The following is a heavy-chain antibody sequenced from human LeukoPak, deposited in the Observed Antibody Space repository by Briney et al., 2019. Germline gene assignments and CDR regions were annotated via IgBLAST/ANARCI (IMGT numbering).Heavy chain of an antibody. CDR1: GFTFSSYG. CDR2: IWYDGSNK. V-gene: IGHV3-33*01. CDR3: ARVRRDIVVVPAAILDYYYYMDV. Sequence: PGGSLRLSCAASGFTFSSYGMHWVRQAPGKGLEWVAVIWYDGSNKYYADSVKGRFTISRDNAKNSLYLQMNSLRAEDTAVYYCARVRRDIVVVPAAILDYYYYMDVWGKGTTVTVSS. D-gene: IGHD2-2*02. J-gene: IGHJ6*03.